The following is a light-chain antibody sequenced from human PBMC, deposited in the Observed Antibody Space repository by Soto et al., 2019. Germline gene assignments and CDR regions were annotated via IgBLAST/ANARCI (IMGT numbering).Light chain of an antibody. CDR2: DAS. CDR1: RSIGEW. J-gene: IGKJ1*01. Sequence: DIEMTQSPSALSPSFGDRVTITCRASRSIGEWVYWYQQKSGKAPKLLIFDASILKSGVPSRFRGSGSGTEFTLTISSMQPDDVETYYCLQYDSHSWTFGQGTKVDTK. CDR3: LQYDSHSWT. V-gene: IGKV1-5*01.